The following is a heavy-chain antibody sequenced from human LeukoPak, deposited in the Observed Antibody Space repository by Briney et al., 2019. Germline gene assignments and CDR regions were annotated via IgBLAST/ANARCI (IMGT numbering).Heavy chain of an antibody. CDR3: ARAIVGASNTTFDY. Sequence: SVKVSCKASGYTFTSYAISWVRQAPGQGLEWMGGIIPIFGTANYAQKFQGRVTITADESTSTAYMELSSLRSEDTAVYYCARAIVGASNTTFDYWGQGTLVTVSS. D-gene: IGHD1-26*01. V-gene: IGHV1-69*13. CDR1: GYTFTSYA. J-gene: IGHJ4*02. CDR2: IIPIFGTA.